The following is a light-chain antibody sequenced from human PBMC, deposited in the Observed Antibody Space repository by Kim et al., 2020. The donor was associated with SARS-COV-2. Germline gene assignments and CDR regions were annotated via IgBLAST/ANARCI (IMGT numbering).Light chain of an antibody. CDR3: QQYGSSPLT. Sequence: EIVLTQSPGTLSLSPGERATLSCRASQSVSSSYLAWYQQKPGQAPRLLIYGASSRATGIPDRFSGSGSGTDFTLTISRLEPEDFEVYYCQQYGSSPLTFGGGTKVYIK. J-gene: IGKJ4*01. CDR2: GAS. CDR1: QSVSSSY. V-gene: IGKV3-20*01.